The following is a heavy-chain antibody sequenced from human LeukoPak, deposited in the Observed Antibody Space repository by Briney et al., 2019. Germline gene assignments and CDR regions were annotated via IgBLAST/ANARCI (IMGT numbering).Heavy chain of an antibody. CDR3: ARGGGDIVVVPAANFDY. CDR1: GGSISSGGYY. D-gene: IGHD2-2*01. J-gene: IGHJ4*02. CDR2: IYYSGST. Sequence: SETLSLTCTVSGGSISSGGYYWSWIRQHPGKGLEWIGYIYYSGSTYCNPSLKSRVTISVDTSKNQFSLKLSSVTAADTAVYYCARGGGDIVVVPAANFDYWGQGTLVTVSS. V-gene: IGHV4-31*03.